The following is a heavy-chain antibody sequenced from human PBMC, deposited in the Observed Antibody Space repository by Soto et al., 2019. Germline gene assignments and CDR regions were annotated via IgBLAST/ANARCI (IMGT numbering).Heavy chain of an antibody. D-gene: IGHD2-15*01. J-gene: IGHJ3*02. V-gene: IGHV3-30*18. Sequence: QVHLVESGGGVVQPGRSLRLSCTASGFTFSNYGIHWVRQAPGKGLEWVAVISYDGSDKLYADSVKGRFTISRDNSQNSLSLQMNSLGAEDTALYYCAKETGSCSGGRCYPSGAFDIWGQGTMVAVSS. CDR1: GFTFSNYG. CDR3: AKETGSCSGGRCYPSGAFDI. CDR2: ISYDGSDK.